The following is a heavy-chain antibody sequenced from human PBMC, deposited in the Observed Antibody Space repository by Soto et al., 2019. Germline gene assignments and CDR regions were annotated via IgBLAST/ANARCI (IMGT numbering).Heavy chain of an antibody. CDR3: AKDHVPRTSGWLRGPGEF. V-gene: IGHV3-23*01. J-gene: IGHJ4*02. CDR1: GFTFNTYA. D-gene: IGHD5-12*01. Sequence: EVHLLESGGDFVQPGGSLRLSCAASGFTFNTYAMTWVRQAPGKGLEWVSSISGSGGTEYYADSVKGRFTISRDNSKSTLYLQINSLRAEDTAFYYCAKDHVPRTSGWLRGPGEFWGQGTLVTVSS. CDR2: ISGSGGTE.